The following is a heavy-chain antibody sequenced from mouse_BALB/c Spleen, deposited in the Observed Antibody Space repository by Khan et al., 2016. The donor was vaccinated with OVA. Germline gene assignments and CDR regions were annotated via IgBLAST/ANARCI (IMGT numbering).Heavy chain of an antibody. J-gene: IGHJ3*01. D-gene: IGHD1-3*01. Sequence: QVQLKQSGAELVRPGVSVKISCKGSGYTFTDYAMHWVKQSHAKSLEWIGVISTYYGDADYNQKFKGKATMTVDKSSSTAYMELARLTSEDSAIYYCARGIVNSRFAYWGQGTLVTVSA. CDR1: GYTFTDYA. V-gene: IGHV1S137*01. CDR3: ARGIVNSRFAY. CDR2: ISTYYGDA.